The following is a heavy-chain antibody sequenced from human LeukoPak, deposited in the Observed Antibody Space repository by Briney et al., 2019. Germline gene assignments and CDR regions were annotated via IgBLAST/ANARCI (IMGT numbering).Heavy chain of an antibody. D-gene: IGHD3-16*01. CDR1: GFSVGTNY. CDR3: ARDRYDYVWGSYLYGMDV. V-gene: IGHV4-31*02. J-gene: IGHJ6*02. Sequence: LRLSCAASGFSVGTNYVSWVRQGPGKGLEWIGYIYYSGSTYYNPSLKSRVTISVDTSKNQFSLKLSSVTAADTAVYYCARDRYDYVWGSYLYGMDVWGQGTTVTVSS. CDR2: IYYSGST.